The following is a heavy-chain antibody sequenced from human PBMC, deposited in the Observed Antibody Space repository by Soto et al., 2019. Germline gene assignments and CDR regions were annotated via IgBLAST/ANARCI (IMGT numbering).Heavy chain of an antibody. CDR1: GFTFSGST. CDR3: TRPYQSYTSSPHSVYGLDI. J-gene: IGHJ6*02. Sequence: LQLVEYGGGLVQPGGSLKLSCAASGFTFSGSTIHWVRQASGKGLEWVGRIRNKANNYATTYIASVRGRFTFSRDDSKNTTYLQMNSLKIEDTAIYYCTRPYQSYTSSPHSVYGLDIWGQGTTVTVSS. D-gene: IGHD6-13*01. V-gene: IGHV3-73*02. CDR2: IRNKANNYAT.